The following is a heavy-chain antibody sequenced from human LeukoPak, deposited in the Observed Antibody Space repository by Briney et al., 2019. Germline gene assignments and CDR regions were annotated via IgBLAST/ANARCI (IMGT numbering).Heavy chain of an antibody. CDR3: VRGRFLEWLVAFDI. CDR2: ISSNGGST. D-gene: IGHD3-3*01. CDR1: GFTFSSYA. V-gene: IGHV3-64D*09. J-gene: IGHJ3*02. Sequence: PGGSLRLSCSASGFTFSSYAMHWVRQAPGKGLEYVSAISSNGGSTYYADSVKGRFTISRDNSKNTLYLQMRAEDTAVYYCVRGRFLEWLVAFDIWGQGTMVTVS.